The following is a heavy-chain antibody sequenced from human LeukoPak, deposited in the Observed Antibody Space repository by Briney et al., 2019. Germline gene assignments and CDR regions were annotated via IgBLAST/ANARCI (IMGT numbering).Heavy chain of an antibody. Sequence: GGSLRLSCAAFGFTFSSYGMHWVRQTPGKGLEWVAFIRHDGSYQQYADSVKGRFTFSRDNSKDMVYLQMNSLRTEDTADYYCAKNRDSSDYPRDFDFWGQGTLVTVSS. V-gene: IGHV3-30*02. CDR1: GFTFSSYG. D-gene: IGHD3-22*01. J-gene: IGHJ4*02. CDR3: AKNRDSSDYPRDFDF. CDR2: IRHDGSYQ.